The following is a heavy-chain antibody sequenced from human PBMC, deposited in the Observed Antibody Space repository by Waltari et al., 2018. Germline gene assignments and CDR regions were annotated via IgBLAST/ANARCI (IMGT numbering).Heavy chain of an antibody. D-gene: IGHD1-26*01. CDR2: IIPILGVA. CDR1: GGAFRSLG. Sequence: QVQLVQSGAEVKKPGSSVKVSCKVSGGAFRSLGVNWVRQAPGQGLEWMGRIIPILGVADNAKRFQGRVTITAEKSTSTAYMELSNLRSEDTAIYYCARDRGVGASHNDYWGQGTLVTVSS. V-gene: IGHV1-69*04. CDR3: ARDRGVGASHNDY. J-gene: IGHJ4*02.